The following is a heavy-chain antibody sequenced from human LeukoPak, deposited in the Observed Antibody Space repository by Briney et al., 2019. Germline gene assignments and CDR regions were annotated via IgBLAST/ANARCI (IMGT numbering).Heavy chain of an antibody. CDR3: ARKITMVRGPLIKGYFDL. D-gene: IGHD3-10*01. CDR1: GFTFMNYV. Sequence: QPGGSLRLSCSGSGFTFMNYVMAWVRQAPGKGLEWVSSIRLGGGLTHSADPVKGRFIISRDMNTLFLQMNNLRPGDTAMYYCARKITMVRGPLIKGYFDLWGRGTLVSVSS. J-gene: IGHJ2*01. CDR2: IRLGGGLT. V-gene: IGHV3-23*01.